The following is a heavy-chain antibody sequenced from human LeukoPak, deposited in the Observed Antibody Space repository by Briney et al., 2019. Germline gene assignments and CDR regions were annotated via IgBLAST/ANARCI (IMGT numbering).Heavy chain of an antibody. V-gene: IGHV4-30-2*01. Sequence: PSETLSLTCAVSGGSISSGGYSWSWIRQPPGKGLEWIGYIYHSGSTYYNPSLKSRVTISVDRSKNQFSLKLSSVTAADTAVYYCARGSSSSGWYWYFDLWGRGTLVTVSS. CDR3: ARGSSSSGWYWYFDL. CDR1: GGSISSGGYS. CDR2: IYHSGST. D-gene: IGHD6-19*01. J-gene: IGHJ2*01.